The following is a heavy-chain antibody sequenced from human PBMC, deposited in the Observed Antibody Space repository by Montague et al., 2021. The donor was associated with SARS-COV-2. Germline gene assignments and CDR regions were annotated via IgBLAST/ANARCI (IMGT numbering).Heavy chain of an antibody. CDR1: GGSISSSSYY. D-gene: IGHD3-22*01. V-gene: IGHV4-39*01. CDR3: ASPTYYYDSSGSDAFDF. J-gene: IGHJ3*01. CDR2: IYYSGST. Sequence: SETLSLTCTVSGGSISSSSYYWGWVRQPPGKGLEWIGGIYYSGSTYYNPSLKSRVTISVDTSKNQFSLKLSSVTAADTAVYYCASPTYYYDSSGSDAFDFWGQGTMVTVSS.